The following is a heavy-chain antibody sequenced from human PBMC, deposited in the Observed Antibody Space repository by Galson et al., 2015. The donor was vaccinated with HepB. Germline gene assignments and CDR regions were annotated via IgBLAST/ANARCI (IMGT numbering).Heavy chain of an antibody. Sequence: PALVKPTQTLTLTCTFSGFSLSTSGMCVSWIRQPPGKALEWLARIDWDDDKYYRTSLKTRLTISKDTSKNQVVLTMTNMDPVDKATYYCARSPPYSSGWYLRRNNYGMDVWGQGTTVTVSS. D-gene: IGHD6-19*01. V-gene: IGHV2-70*11. CDR1: GFSLSTSGMC. CDR3: ARSPPYSSGWYLRRNNYGMDV. J-gene: IGHJ6*02. CDR2: IDWDDDK.